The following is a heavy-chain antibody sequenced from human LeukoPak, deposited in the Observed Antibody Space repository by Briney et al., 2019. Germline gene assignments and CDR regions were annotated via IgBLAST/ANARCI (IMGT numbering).Heavy chain of an antibody. V-gene: IGHV3-15*01. D-gene: IGHD3-10*01. CDR3: TTEEFTVPPFDY. CDR2: IKSKTDGGTT. J-gene: IGHJ4*02. Sequence: GGSLRLSCAASGFIFSNAWMSWVRQAPGKGLEWVGRIKSKTDGGTTDYAAPVKGRFTISRDDSKNTLYLQMNSLKTEDTAVYYCTTEEFTVPPFDYWGQGTLVTVSS. CDR1: GFIFSNAW.